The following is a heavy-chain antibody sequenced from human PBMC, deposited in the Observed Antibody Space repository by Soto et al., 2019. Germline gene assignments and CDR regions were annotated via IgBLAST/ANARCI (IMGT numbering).Heavy chain of an antibody. CDR3: ARPTYYYDSSGYFPPLGY. CDR2: INPSGGST. J-gene: IGHJ4*02. Sequence: ASVKVSCKASGYTFTSYYMHWVRQAPGQGLEWMGIINPSGGSTSYAQKFQGRVTMTRDTSTSTVYMELSSLRSEDTAVYYCARPTYYYDSSGYFPPLGYWGQGXLVTVYS. V-gene: IGHV1-46*01. CDR1: GYTFTSYY. D-gene: IGHD3-22*01.